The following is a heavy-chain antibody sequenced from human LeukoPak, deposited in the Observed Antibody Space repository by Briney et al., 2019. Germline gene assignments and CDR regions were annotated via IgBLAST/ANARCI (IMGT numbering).Heavy chain of an antibody. Sequence: ASVKVSCKAAGYTFTDYYMHWVRQAPGQGLEWMGLINPSDGGTTYSKKFQGRVTMTRDTSTSTVYMELSSLRSEDTAVFYCARDANWNPPSYFDYWGQGTLVTVSS. J-gene: IGHJ4*02. CDR1: GYTFTDYY. CDR3: ARDANWNPPSYFDY. D-gene: IGHD1-20*01. CDR2: INPSDGGT. V-gene: IGHV1-46*01.